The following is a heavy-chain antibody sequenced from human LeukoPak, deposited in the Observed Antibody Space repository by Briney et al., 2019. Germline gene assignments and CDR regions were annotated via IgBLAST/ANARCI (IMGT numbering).Heavy chain of an antibody. J-gene: IGHJ4*02. V-gene: IGHV4-39*07. CDR3: ACPSTPYSSGLENIDY. CDR2: IYYSGRT. CDR1: GCTFSSCSFY. Sequence: SASVSLSCNVSGCTFSSCSFYWGWMRHGPGKELVWFGSIYYSGRTYSNPFLKSRVIISEDTAKNQFSLMLSLMTDDNAAEYYCACPSTPYSSGLENIDYWGQGTLVTVSS. D-gene: IGHD6-19*01.